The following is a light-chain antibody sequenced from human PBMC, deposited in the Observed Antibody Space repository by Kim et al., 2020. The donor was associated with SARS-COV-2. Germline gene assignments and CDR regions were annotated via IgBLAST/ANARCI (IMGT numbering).Light chain of an antibody. CDR1: KLGDKY. CDR2: QDS. V-gene: IGLV3-1*01. CDR3: QAWDSSTFYV. J-gene: IGLJ1*01. Sequence: SYELTQPPSVSVSPGQTASITCSGDKLGDKYACWYQQKPGQSPVLVIYQDSKRPSGIPERFSGSNSANTATLTISGTQAMDEADYYCQAWDSSTFYVFGT.